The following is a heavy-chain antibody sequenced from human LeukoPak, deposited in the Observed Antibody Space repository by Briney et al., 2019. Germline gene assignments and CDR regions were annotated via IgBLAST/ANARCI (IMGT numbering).Heavy chain of an antibody. J-gene: IGHJ3*02. V-gene: IGHV3-30*04. Sequence: GRSLRLSCAASGFTFSSYAMHWVRQAPGKGLEWVAVISYDGSNKHYADSVKGRFTISRDNSKNTLYLQMNSLRAEDTAVYYCARDRPFDIWGQGTMVTVSS. CDR3: ARDRPFDI. CDR1: GFTFSSYA. CDR2: ISYDGSNK.